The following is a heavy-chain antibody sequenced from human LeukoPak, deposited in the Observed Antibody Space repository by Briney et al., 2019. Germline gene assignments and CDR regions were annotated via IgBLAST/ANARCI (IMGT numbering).Heavy chain of an antibody. CDR1: GFTFSSYA. J-gene: IGHJ4*02. V-gene: IGHV3-23*01. D-gene: IGHD3-3*01. Sequence: GGSLRLSCAASGFTFSSYAMTWVRQAPGKGLEWVSCISGSGDNTYYPDSVRGRFTISGDNFKNTLYLQMDSLRAEDTAVYYCAKIPQVSIFGVPNFDDWGRGTLVTVSS. CDR2: ISGSGDNT. CDR3: AKIPQVSIFGVPNFDD.